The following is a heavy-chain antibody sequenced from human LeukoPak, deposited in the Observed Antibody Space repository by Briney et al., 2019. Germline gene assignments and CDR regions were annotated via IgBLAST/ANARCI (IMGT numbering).Heavy chain of an antibody. J-gene: IGHJ4*02. CDR2: MSASGGNT. CDR3: ARSYYDILTGYSRRELDY. Sequence: GGSLRLSCVASGITLSNYVMSWVRQSPGKGLEWVSGMSASGGNTYYTDSVRGRFTISRDNSKNTVFLQMNRLRVEDTAMYYCARSYYDILTGYSRRELDYWGQGTLVTVSS. CDR1: GITLSNYV. D-gene: IGHD3-9*01. V-gene: IGHV3-23*01.